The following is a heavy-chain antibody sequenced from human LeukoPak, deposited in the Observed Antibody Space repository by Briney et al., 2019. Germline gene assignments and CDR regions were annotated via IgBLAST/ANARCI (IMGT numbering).Heavy chain of an antibody. V-gene: IGHV3-30*04. CDR2: ISSDGTIK. CDR3: AREEAGGWGRTKNYFDY. CDR1: GFTFSSYA. D-gene: IGHD3-16*01. J-gene: IGHJ4*02. Sequence: GGSLRLSCAASGFTFSSYAMNWVRQAPGKGLEWVAVISSDGTIKYYADSVRGRCIISRDNSRNTLYIKMNSLRAEDTAVYYCAREEAGGWGRTKNYFDYWGQGTLVTVSS.